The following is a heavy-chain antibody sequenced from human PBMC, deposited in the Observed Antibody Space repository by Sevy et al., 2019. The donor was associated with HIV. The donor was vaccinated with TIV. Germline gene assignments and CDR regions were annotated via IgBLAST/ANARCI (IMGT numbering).Heavy chain of an antibody. CDR2: ISYDGSNK. CDR3: AKDRYRGYYFDY. D-gene: IGHD4-4*01. CDR1: GFTFSSYG. V-gene: IGHV3-30*18. Sequence: GESLKISCAASGFTFSSYGMHWVRQAPGKGLEWVAVISYDGSNKYYADSVKGGFTISRDNSKNTLYLQMNSLRAEDTAVYYCAKDRYRGYYFDYWGQGTLVTVSS. J-gene: IGHJ4*02.